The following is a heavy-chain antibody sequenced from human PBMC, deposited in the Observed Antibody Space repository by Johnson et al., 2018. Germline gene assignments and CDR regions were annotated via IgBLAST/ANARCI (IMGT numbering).Heavy chain of an antibody. V-gene: IGHV4-59*01. D-gene: IGHD3-16*02. Sequence: QVQLQESGPGLVKPSETLSLTCTVSGGSISSYYWSWIRQPPGKGLEWIGYIYYSGGTNYNPSLKSRVTLSVDTSKNQFSLKRSSVPAADPAVYYCAREGLGELSSLMDVWGKGTTVTVSS. CDR2: IYYSGGT. CDR1: GGSISSYY. J-gene: IGHJ6*03. CDR3: AREGLGELSSLMDV.